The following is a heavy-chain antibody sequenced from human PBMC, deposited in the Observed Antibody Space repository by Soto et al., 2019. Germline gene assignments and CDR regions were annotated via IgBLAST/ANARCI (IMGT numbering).Heavy chain of an antibody. V-gene: IGHV1-8*01. J-gene: IGHJ4*02. D-gene: IGHD4-17*01. Sequence: QVQLVQSGAEVKKPGASVKVSCKASGYTFTSHDINWVRQATGQGIEWMGWMNPNSGNTGYAQKFRGGVTMTRNTSISTAYMELSSLRSEDTADYYCAGWDCGDYARFDYWGQGTLVTVSS. CDR1: GYTFTSHD. CDR2: MNPNSGNT. CDR3: AGWDCGDYARFDY.